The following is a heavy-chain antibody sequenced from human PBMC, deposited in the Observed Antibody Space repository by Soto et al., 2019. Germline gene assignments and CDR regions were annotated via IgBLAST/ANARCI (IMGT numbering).Heavy chain of an antibody. CDR3: ARARVSYYYYYGMDV. CDR1: GGSISSGDYY. V-gene: IGHV4-30-4*01. CDR2: IYYSGST. J-gene: IGHJ6*02. D-gene: IGHD3-10*01. Sequence: SETLSLTCTVSGGSISSGDYYWSWIRQPPGKGLEWIGYIYYSGSTYYNPSLKSRVTISVDTSKNQFSLKLSSVTAADTAVYYCARARVSYYYYYGMDVWGQGTTVTV.